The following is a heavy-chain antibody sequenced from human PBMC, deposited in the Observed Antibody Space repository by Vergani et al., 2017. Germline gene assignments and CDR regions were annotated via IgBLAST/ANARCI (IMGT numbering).Heavy chain of an antibody. V-gene: IGHV3-9*02. CDR2: ISWNSNSI. Sequence: EVKLEESGGGLVMPGRSLSLSCVASGFTSAGYAMHWVRHAPGKGLEWVSGISWNSNSIGYADSVKGLFTISRDNAKNSLYLQMNSLRAEDTDLYYGAKDLGTSSVGGWFDPWCQGTLVTVSS. CDR1: GFTSAGYA. D-gene: IGHD6-6*01. CDR3: AKDLGTSSVGGWFDP. J-gene: IGHJ5*02.